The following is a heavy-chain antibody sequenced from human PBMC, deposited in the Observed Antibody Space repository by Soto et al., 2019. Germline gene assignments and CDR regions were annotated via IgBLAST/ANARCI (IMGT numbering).Heavy chain of an antibody. J-gene: IGHJ5*02. CDR1: GYSFTTYS. Sequence: QVHLEQSGAVVKKPGASVKVACKASGYSFTTYSMHWVRQAPGQRPEWIGWLNAGNGDTKYSQALQGRVTITVDTSATTVYLELSSLTPEDTAVYYCAKGGYCSTTSCVSWFDPWGQGTQVTVSP. CDR3: AKGGYCSTTSCVSWFDP. CDR2: LNAGNGDT. D-gene: IGHD2-2*01. V-gene: IGHV1-3*01.